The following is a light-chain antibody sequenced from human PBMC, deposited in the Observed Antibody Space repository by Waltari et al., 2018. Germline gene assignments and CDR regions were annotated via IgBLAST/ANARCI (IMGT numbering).Light chain of an antibody. CDR1: QSITSDY. CDR2: GAS. CDR3: QKYGGSSLT. J-gene: IGKJ4*01. V-gene: IGKV3-20*01. Sequence: EIVLTQSPGTLSLSPGERATLSCRASQSITSDYLAWYQQKPGQAPRLLISGASSRATGIPDRFSGSGSGTDFTLTISRLEPEDFAVYYCQKYGGSSLTFGGGTKVEI.